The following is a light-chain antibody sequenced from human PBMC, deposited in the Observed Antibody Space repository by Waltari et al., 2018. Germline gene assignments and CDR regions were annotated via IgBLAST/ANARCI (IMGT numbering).Light chain of an antibody. CDR2: DAS. V-gene: IGKV3-20*01. J-gene: IGKJ4*01. CDR3: HQSGGSQRT. CDR1: QSVANRF. Sequence: TVLSQSPGTLSLSPGEGATLSCRASQSVANRFFACYQQKPGPAPRLRIHDASIRATGVPDRFSGSGSGTDFTLTISRLEPEDFAVYYCHQSGGSQRTFGGGTKLEIK.